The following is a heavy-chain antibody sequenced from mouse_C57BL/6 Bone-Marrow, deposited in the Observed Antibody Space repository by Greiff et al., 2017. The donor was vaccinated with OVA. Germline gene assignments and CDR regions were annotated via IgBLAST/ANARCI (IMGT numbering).Heavy chain of an antibody. J-gene: IGHJ3*01. CDR2: IYPRSGHT. Sequence: VQLQQSGAELARPGASVKLSCKASGYTFTSYGISWVKQRTGQGLEWIGEIYPRSGHTYYNEKFKGKATLTADKSSTTAYMELRSLTSEDSAVYFCARWVSAWFAYWGQGTLVTVSA. V-gene: IGHV1-81*01. CDR1: GYTFTSYG. CDR3: ARWVSAWFAY.